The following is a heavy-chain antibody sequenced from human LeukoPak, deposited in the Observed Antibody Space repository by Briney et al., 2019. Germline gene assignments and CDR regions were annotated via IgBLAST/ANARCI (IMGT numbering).Heavy chain of an antibody. Sequence: GASVKVSCKASGYTFTGYYIHWVRQAPGPELEWMGWINSNSGGTKYAQNFQGRVTMTRDTSISTAYMELSRVRYDDTAVYYCARVNSSGLPYDAFDIWGQGTMVTVSS. CDR3: ARVNSSGLPYDAFDI. CDR1: GYTFTGYY. D-gene: IGHD6-19*01. CDR2: INSNSGGT. V-gene: IGHV1-2*02. J-gene: IGHJ3*02.